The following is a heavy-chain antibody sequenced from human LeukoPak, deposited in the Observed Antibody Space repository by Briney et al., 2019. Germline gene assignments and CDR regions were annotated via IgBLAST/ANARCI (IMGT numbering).Heavy chain of an antibody. Sequence: PSETLSLTCTVSGGSISSSSYYWGWIRQPPGKGLEWIGSIYYSGSTYYNPSLKSRVTISVDTSKNQFSLKLSSVTAADTAVYYCARTPYSSGWYLKGYFDYWGQGTLVTVSS. CDR1: GGSISSSSYY. J-gene: IGHJ4*02. CDR2: IYYSGST. D-gene: IGHD6-19*01. V-gene: IGHV4-39*01. CDR3: ARTPYSSGWYLKGYFDY.